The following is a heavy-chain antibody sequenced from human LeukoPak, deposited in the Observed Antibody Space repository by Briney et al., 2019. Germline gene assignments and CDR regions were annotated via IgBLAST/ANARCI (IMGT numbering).Heavy chain of an antibody. Sequence: GWSLRLSCAVSGFTFRRYAMSWVRQAPGKGLEGVSAISGGGGSTYYSDSVKGRFTISRDNSKNTLYLQMNSLRAEDTAVYYCAKDGDYYDPLPDAFDIWGQGTMVTVSS. D-gene: IGHD3-22*01. CDR2: ISGGGGST. CDR1: GFTFRRYA. J-gene: IGHJ3*02. CDR3: AKDGDYYDPLPDAFDI. V-gene: IGHV3-23*01.